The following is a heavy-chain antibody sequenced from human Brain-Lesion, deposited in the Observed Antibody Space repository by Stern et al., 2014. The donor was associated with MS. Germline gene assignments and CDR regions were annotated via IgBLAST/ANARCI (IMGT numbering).Heavy chain of an antibody. CDR1: GYRFDNYW. V-gene: IGHV5-51*01. J-gene: IGHJ3*02. Sequence: EVQLVESGAEVKKPGESLKISCKGSGYRFDNYWIGWVRQKPGKGLAWMGIIYTADSDTRYSPSLQGQVTISADKSISTVYLQWSSLKASDTAMYYCARTYSSGWYGGHAFDIWGQGTMVTVSS. CDR2: IYTADSDT. CDR3: ARTYSSGWYGGHAFDI. D-gene: IGHD6-19*01.